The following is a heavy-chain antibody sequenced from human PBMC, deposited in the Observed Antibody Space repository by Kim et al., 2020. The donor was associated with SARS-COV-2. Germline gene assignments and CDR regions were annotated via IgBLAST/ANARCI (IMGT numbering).Heavy chain of an antibody. CDR2: T. Sequence: TNSAQKFQGRVTMARDTSTSTVYRELSSLRSEDTAVYYCARSSGTLPFFDYWGQGTLVTVSS. D-gene: IGHD1-26*01. CDR3: ARSSGTLPFFDY. J-gene: IGHJ4*02. V-gene: IGHV1-46*01.